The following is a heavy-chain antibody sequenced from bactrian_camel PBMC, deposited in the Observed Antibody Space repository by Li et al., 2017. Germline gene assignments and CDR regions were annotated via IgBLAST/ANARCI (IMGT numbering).Heavy chain of an antibody. D-gene: IGHD7*01. CDR1: GYAYSYSC. Sequence: HVQLVESGGGSVQAGGSLRISCEASGYAYSYSCVGWFRQAPGKEREGVAAIYTGGGTTYYNDSVKGRFTISADNAKNTVYLQMDSLKIEDTGMYYCALSRSAVGRGPGTQVTVS. CDR3: ALSRSAVG. J-gene: IGHJ4*01. V-gene: IGHV3S1*01. CDR2: IYTGGGTT.